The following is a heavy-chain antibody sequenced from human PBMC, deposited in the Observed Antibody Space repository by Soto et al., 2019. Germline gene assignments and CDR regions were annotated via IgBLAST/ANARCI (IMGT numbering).Heavy chain of an antibody. CDR3: ARVKSSSSYAVYYFDY. V-gene: IGHV6-1*01. CDR1: GNSVSSNSAA. J-gene: IGHJ4*02. D-gene: IGHD6-13*01. CDR2: TYYRSKWYN. Sequence: SQTLSLTCVISGNSVSSNSAAWNWIRQSQSRGLEWLGRTYYRSKWYNDYAVSVKSRITINPDTSKNQFSLQLNSVTPEDTAVYYCARVKSSSSYAVYYFDYWGQGTLVTV.